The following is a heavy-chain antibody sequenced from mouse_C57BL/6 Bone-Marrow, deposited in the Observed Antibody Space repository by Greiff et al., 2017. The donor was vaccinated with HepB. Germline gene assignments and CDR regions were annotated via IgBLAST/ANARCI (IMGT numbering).Heavy chain of an antibody. CDR3: ARHDPAWFAY. Sequence: DVHLVESGGGLVQPGGSLKLPCAASGFTFSDYGMAWVRQAPRKGPEWVAFISNLAYSIYYADTVTGRFTISRENAKNTLYLEMSSLRSEDTAMYYCARHDPAWFAYWGQGTLVTVSA. V-gene: IGHV5-15*01. CDR1: GFTFSDYG. CDR2: ISNLAYSI. J-gene: IGHJ3*01.